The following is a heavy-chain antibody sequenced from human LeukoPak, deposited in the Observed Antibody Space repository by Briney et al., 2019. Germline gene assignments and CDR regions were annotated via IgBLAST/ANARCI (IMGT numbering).Heavy chain of an antibody. CDR2: ISYSRST. Sequence: SETLSLTCSVSGGSISGYYWSWIRQSPGKGLEWIGHISYSRSTNYNPSLKSRVTISVDVSKNQFSLKLSSVTAADTAVYYCASLGLRDYWGQGTLVTVSS. J-gene: IGHJ4*02. CDR1: GGSISGYY. CDR3: ASLGLRDY. V-gene: IGHV4-59*12.